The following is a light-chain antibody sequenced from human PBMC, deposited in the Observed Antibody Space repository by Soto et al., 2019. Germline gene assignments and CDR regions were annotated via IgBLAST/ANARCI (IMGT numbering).Light chain of an antibody. V-gene: IGKV1-5*03. CDR2: KAS. CDR3: QHYNSYSEA. CDR1: QSVNRC. J-gene: IGKJ1*01. Sequence: DIQMTQSPSTLSASVGDRLTITCRDSQSVNRCLAWSQQKPGQAPKLLIYKASTLKSGVPSRFSGSGSGTEFTLTISSLQPDDFATYYCQHYNSYSEAFGQGTKVDI.